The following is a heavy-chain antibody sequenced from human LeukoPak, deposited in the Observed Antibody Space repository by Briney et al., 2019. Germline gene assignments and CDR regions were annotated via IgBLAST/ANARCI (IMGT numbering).Heavy chain of an antibody. J-gene: IGHJ4*02. V-gene: IGHV3-23*01. Sequence: GRSLRLSCAASGFTFSTYAVNWVRQAPGKGLEWVSAISSSGGTTYYADSVKGRFSIPRDNSKNTLYLQMNSLRAEDTAVYYCAKDRNSWLTNLDSWGQGTLVTVSA. D-gene: IGHD2/OR15-2a*01. CDR2: ISSSGGTT. CDR1: GFTFSTYA. CDR3: AKDRNSWLTNLDS.